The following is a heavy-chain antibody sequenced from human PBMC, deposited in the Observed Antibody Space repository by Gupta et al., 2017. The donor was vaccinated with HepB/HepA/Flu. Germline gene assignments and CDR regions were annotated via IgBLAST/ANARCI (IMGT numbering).Heavy chain of an antibody. CDR3: ARGLRGQFYGVGYYYGMDV. V-gene: IGHV1-8*01. CDR2: MNPNSGDT. D-gene: IGHD4-17*01. CDR1: GYTFTSSD. J-gene: IGHJ6*02. Sequence: QVQLVQSGAEVKKHGASVKVSCKASGYTFTSSDINLVRQATGPGLEWMGWMNPNSGDTGYAQKLQGRVTMTRNTSISTAYMELSSLRSEDTAVYYCARGLRGQFYGVGYYYGMDVWGQGTTVTVSS.